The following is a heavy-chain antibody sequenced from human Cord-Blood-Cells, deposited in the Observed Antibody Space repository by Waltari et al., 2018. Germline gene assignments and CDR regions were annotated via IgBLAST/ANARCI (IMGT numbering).Heavy chain of an antibody. CDR1: GYRFTSIG. J-gene: IGHJ3*02. V-gene: IGHV5-51*01. CDR3: ARGCGGRYDSSGDDAFEI. CDR2: IETGHCDT. D-gene: IGHD3-22*01. Sequence: EVQRAPSGAEGKKPGEALKISCKSSGYRFTSIGIVWARQMPGKGLVWVGSIETGHCDTVCSPSVHGQGTYSAEKLIGTADLQWSSVAASEAAIYYCARGCGGRYDSSGDDAFEIWGQVKSVTVAS.